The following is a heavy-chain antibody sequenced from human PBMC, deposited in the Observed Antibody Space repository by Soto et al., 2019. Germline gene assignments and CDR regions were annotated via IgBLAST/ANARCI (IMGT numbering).Heavy chain of an antibody. CDR1: GYSISSGYY. Sequence: SETLSLTCAVSGYSISSGYYWGWIRQPPGKGLEWIGSIYHSGSTYYNPSLKSRVTISVGTSKNQFSLKLSSVTAADTAVYYCERDGPGGFFDYWGQGTQVTVSS. D-gene: IGHD1-1*01. V-gene: IGHV4-38-2*02. CDR3: ERDGPGGFFDY. CDR2: IYHSGST. J-gene: IGHJ4*02.